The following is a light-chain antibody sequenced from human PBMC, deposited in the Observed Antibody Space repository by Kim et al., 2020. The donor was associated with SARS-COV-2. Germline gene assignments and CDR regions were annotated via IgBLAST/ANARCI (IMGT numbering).Light chain of an antibody. J-gene: IGKJ1*01. V-gene: IGKV1-5*03. CDR1: HSISRW. CDR3: QQYYNFFPT. Sequence: ASIGDRVTITCRASHSISRWLAWYQQKPGKAPRLLIYKASNLESGVPSRFSGSGSGTEFTLTISSLQPDDFAIYHCQQYYNFFPTFGQGTKVDIK. CDR2: KAS.